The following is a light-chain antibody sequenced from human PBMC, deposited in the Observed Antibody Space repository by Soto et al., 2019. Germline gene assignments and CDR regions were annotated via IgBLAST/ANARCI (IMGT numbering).Light chain of an antibody. CDR3: AAWDDSLNGRV. Sequence: QSVLTQPPSASGTPGQRVTISCSGSNSNIGSNTVNWYQQLPGTAPKLLIYYDNLRPSGVLDRISGSKSGTSASLAISGLQSDDEADYYCAAWDDSLNGRVFGTGTKLTVL. CDR2: YDN. J-gene: IGLJ1*01. CDR1: NSNIGSNT. V-gene: IGLV1-44*01.